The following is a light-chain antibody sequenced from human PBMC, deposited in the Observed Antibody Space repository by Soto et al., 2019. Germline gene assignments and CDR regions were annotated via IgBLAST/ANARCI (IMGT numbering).Light chain of an antibody. CDR1: SADVGGYNF. V-gene: IGLV2-8*01. J-gene: IGLJ1*01. CDR2: EVS. Sequence: QAALTQPPSASGSLGQSVTISCTGTSADVGGYNFVSWYQQHPGKAPKLMIFEVSQRPSGVPDRFSGSKSGNTASLTVSELQAEDEADYYCASYAGSQNYVFGTGTKATV. CDR3: ASYAGSQNYV.